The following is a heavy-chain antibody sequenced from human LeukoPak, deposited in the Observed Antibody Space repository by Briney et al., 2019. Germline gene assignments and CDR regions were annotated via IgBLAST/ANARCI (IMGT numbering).Heavy chain of an antibody. D-gene: IGHD3-22*01. J-gene: IGHJ3*01. Sequence: PGGSLRPSCAASGFTFSDSWMSWVRQTPGRGLEWVANIHPDGSEQYYLDSVRGRFTISRDNAKSSIYLQMNSLRDDDTAVYYCARDPYNRGGYGAFDLWGLGTTVAVSS. CDR3: ARDPYNRGGYGAFDL. CDR1: GFTFSDSW. CDR2: IHPDGSEQ. V-gene: IGHV3-7*01.